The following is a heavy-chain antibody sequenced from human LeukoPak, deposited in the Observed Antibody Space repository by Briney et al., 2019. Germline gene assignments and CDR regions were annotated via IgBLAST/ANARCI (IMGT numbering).Heavy chain of an antibody. V-gene: IGHV4-34*01. CDR1: GGSFSGYY. J-gene: IGHJ4*02. CDR2: INHSGST. CDR3: VGTAYDSSGYFDY. Sequence: PSETLSLTCAVYGGSFSGYYWSWIRQPPGKGLEWIGEINHSGSTNYNPSLKSRVTISVDTSKNQFSLKLSSVTAADTAVYYCVGTAYDSSGYFDYWGQGTLVTVSS. D-gene: IGHD3-22*01.